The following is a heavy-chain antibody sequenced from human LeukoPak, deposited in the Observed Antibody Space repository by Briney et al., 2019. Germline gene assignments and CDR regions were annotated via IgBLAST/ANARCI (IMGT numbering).Heavy chain of an antibody. Sequence: GGSLRLSCAASGFTFRGYAMNWVRQAPGKGLESVSAISGSGDSTYYADSVTGRFTVSTDNSKNTLYLQMNSLRAEDTAVYYCSFAAWGRGGYWGQGTLVTVSS. CDR1: GFTFRGYA. V-gene: IGHV3-23*01. D-gene: IGHD4-23*01. CDR2: ISGSGDST. CDR3: SFAAWGRGGY. J-gene: IGHJ4*02.